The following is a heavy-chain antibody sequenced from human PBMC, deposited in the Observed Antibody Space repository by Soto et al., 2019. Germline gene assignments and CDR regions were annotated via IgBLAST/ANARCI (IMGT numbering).Heavy chain of an antibody. CDR1: GYTFTSHG. Sequence: ASVKVSCKASGYTFTSHGISWVRQAPGQGLEWMGWISAYNGNTNYAQKLQGRVTMTTDTSTSTAYMELRSLRSDDTAVYYCARGGIVVVPYYYYYYMDVWGKGTTVTVSS. CDR3: ARGGIVVVPYYYYYYMDV. V-gene: IGHV1-18*01. J-gene: IGHJ6*03. D-gene: IGHD2-2*01. CDR2: ISAYNGNT.